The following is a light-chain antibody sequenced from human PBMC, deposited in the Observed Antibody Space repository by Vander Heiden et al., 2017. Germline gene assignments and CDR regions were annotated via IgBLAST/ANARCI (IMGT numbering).Light chain of an antibody. Sequence: DIVMTQSPLSLPVTPGEPASISCRSSQSLLHSNGYNYLDWYLQKPGQSPQLLIYLGSNRASGVPDRFSGSGSGTDFTLKISRVEAEDVGVYYYMQALQTPGLTFGGGTKVEIK. J-gene: IGKJ4*01. CDR2: LGS. V-gene: IGKV2-28*01. CDR1: QSLLHSNGYNY. CDR3: MQALQTPGLT.